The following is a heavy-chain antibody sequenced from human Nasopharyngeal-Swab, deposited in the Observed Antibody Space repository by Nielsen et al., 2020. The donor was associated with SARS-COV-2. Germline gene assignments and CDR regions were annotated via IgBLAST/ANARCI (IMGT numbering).Heavy chain of an antibody. V-gene: IGHV1-18*01. J-gene: IGHJ4*02. CDR3: ARAWVGPLGYDILTGYRSYFDY. D-gene: IGHD3-9*01. CDR2: ISAYNGNT. CDR1: GYTFTSYG. Sequence: ASVKVSCKATGYTFTSYGITWMRQAPGQGLEWMGWISAYNGNTNYAQKLQSRVTMTTDTYTNTAYMELRSLRSDDTAVYYCARAWVGPLGYDILTGYRSYFDYWGQGTLVTVSS.